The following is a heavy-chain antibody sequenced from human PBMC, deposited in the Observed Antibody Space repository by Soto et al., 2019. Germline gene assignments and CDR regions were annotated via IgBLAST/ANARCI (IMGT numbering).Heavy chain of an antibody. CDR1: GDTFSFYT. Sequence: QVQLVQSGAEVKKPGSSVKVSCKASGDTFSFYTINWVRQAPGLGLEWMGRINPILSMSNYAQKFQGRVTITADKSTSTAYMELSSLRSDDTAMYCCATNYGSGYRAFDYWGQGALVTVSS. CDR3: ATNYGSGYRAFDY. V-gene: IGHV1-69*02. D-gene: IGHD3-10*01. J-gene: IGHJ4*02. CDR2: INPILSMS.